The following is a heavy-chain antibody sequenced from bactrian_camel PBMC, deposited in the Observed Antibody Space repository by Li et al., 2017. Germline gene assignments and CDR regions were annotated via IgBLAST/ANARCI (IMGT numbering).Heavy chain of an antibody. V-gene: IGHV3S31*01. CDR2: IDNGRGST. D-gene: IGHD4*01. Sequence: VQLVESGGGSVQPGGSLRLSCAASGFAFSSTDMSWVRRAPGKGPEWVSVIDNGRGSTFDGLSVKGRFTISRDNAENTVYLQMDSLKAEDTALYYCARTNEYSERIAAGPTIWGQGTQVTVS. CDR3: ARTNEYSERIAAGPTI. CDR1: GFAFSSTD. J-gene: IGHJ4*01.